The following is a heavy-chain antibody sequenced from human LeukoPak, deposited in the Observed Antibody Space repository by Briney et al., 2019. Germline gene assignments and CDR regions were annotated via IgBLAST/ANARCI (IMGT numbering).Heavy chain of an antibody. J-gene: IGHJ4*02. D-gene: IGHD3-22*01. V-gene: IGHV3-66*01. CDR3: ARDPYYYDSSGYYY. Sequence: GGSLRLSCAASGFTVSSNYMSWGRQAPGKGLGWVSVIYSGGSTYYAHTVKRGFTISKDNSKNTLYLQMTSLRAEDTAVYYCARDPYYYDSSGYYYWGQGTLVTVSS. CDR2: IYSGGST. CDR1: GFTVSSNY.